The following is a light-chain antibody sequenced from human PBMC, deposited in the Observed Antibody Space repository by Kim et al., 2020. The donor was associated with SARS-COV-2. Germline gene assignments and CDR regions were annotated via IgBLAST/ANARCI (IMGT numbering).Light chain of an antibody. Sequence: GQRVTISCSGRSSNIGSYSVYWYQQLPGTAPKLLIYRNNQRPSGVPDRFSGSKSGTSASLAISGLRSEDEADYYCAAWDDSLSGPVFGGGTQLTVL. CDR2: RNN. V-gene: IGLV1-47*01. CDR1: SSNIGSYS. CDR3: AAWDDSLSGPV. J-gene: IGLJ2*01.